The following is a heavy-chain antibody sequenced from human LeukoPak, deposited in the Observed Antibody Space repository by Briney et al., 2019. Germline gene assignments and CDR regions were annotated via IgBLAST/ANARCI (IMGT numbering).Heavy chain of an antibody. J-gene: IGHJ4*02. V-gene: IGHV3-74*01. D-gene: IGHD1-7*01. CDR3: ATAGNYRFDY. CDR1: GFTFSNTW. CDR2: IDSDGSTI. Sequence: GGSLRLSCAGSGFTFSNTWMHWVRHAPGEGLVWVSRIDSDGSTINYADSVKGRFTIPRDNARNTLYLQMNSLRVEDTALYFCATAGNYRFDYWGQGTLVTVSS.